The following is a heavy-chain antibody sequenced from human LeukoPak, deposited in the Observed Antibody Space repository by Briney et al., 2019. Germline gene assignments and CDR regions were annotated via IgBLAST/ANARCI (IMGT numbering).Heavy chain of an antibody. D-gene: IGHD3-10*01. CDR2: ISPRSGDT. J-gene: IGHJ4*02. CDR3: ARGREIHGGSDTKLDDY. Sequence: ASVQVSFKASGYSFTDYYMHWVRQAPGQGLEWMGWISPRSGDTSYAQKFQGRVTMTRDTSINTVDMDLSGLTSDDTAVFYCARGREIHGGSDTKLDDYWGQGTLVTVTS. CDR1: GYSFTDYY. V-gene: IGHV1-2*02.